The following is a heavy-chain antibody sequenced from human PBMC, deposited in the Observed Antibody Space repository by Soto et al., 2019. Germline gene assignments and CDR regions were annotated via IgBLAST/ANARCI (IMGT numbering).Heavy chain of an antibody. V-gene: IGHV3-30-3*01. D-gene: IGHD1-26*01. CDR3: AGAPSGSYPAIDY. CDR1: GFIFSSYT. J-gene: IGHJ4*02. Sequence: PGRTLRLSCAASGFIFSSYTMHWVRQAPGKGLEWVGVITYDGSNQYYADSVKGRFTISRDNSRNMLFLQMNSLRPDDTAVYYCAGAPSGSYPAIDYWGQGTRVSVS. CDR2: ITYDGSNQ.